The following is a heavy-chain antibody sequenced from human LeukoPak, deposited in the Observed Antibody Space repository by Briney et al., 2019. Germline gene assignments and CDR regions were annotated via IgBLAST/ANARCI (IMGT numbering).Heavy chain of an antibody. CDR1: GGSISSSSYY. CDR3: ARQEGYSYGGDYFDY. CDR2: IYYSGST. D-gene: IGHD5-18*01. V-gene: IGHV4-39*01. J-gene: IGHJ4*02. Sequence: PSETLSLTCTVSGGSISSSSYYWGWIRQPPGKGLEWIGSIYYSGSTYYNPSLKSRVTISVDTSKNQFSLKLSSVTAADTAVYYCARQEGYSYGGDYFDYWGQGTLVTVSS.